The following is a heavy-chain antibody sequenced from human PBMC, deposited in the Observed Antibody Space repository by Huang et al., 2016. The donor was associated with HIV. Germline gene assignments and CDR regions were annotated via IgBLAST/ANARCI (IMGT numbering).Heavy chain of an antibody. CDR2: VNDSGAT. V-gene: IGHV4-34*02. J-gene: IGHJ6*02. D-gene: IGHD3-3*01. CDR3: ARQWTILEWLLGLDV. CDR1: GGSFIGNY. Sequence: QMQLQQRGAGLLKPSETLSLTCGVSGGSFIGNYLTWIRQAPGRGREWIGEVNDSGATNANPSRNGRVTISLDKSKRELSLNLRSVTAADTAVYYCARQWTILEWLLGLDVWGQGTTVIVSS.